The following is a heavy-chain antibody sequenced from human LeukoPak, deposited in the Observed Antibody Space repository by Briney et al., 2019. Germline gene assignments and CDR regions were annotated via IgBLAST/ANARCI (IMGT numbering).Heavy chain of an antibody. CDR2: INHSGST. V-gene: IGHV4-34*01. J-gene: IGHJ3*02. CDR1: GGSFSGYY. Sequence: SETLSLTCAVYGGSFSGYYWSWIRQPPGKGLEWIGEINHSGSTNYNPSLKSRVTISVDTSKNQFSLKLSSVTAADTAVYYCARVGLWFGEVHAFDIWGQGTMVTVPS. D-gene: IGHD3-10*01. CDR3: ARVGLWFGEVHAFDI.